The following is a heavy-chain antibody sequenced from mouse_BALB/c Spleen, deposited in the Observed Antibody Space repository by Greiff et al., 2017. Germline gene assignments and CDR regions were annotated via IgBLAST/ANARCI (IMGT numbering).Heavy chain of an antibody. V-gene: IGHV5-17*02. D-gene: IGHD2-14*01. CDR3: ARGRYEAMDY. CDR1: GFTFSSFG. Sequence: DVMLVESGGGLVQPGGSRKLSCAASGFTFSSFGMHWVRQAPEKGLEWVAYISSGSSTIYYADTVKGRFTISRDNPKNTLFLQMTSLRSEDTAMYYCARGRYEAMDYWGQGTSVTVSS. CDR2: ISSGSSTI. J-gene: IGHJ4*01.